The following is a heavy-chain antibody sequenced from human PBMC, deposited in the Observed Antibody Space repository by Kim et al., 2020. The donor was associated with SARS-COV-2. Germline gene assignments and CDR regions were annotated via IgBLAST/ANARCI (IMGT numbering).Heavy chain of an antibody. CDR1: GGSVSSGSYY. J-gene: IGHJ4*02. Sequence: SETLSLTCTVSGGSVSSGSYYWSWIRQPPGKGLEWIGYIYYSGSTNYNPSLKSRVTISVDTSKNQFSLKLSSVTAADTAVYYCASFENPFWSGFSYWGQGTLVTVSS. CDR3: ASFENPFWSGFSY. D-gene: IGHD3-3*01. V-gene: IGHV4-61*01. CDR2: IYYSGST.